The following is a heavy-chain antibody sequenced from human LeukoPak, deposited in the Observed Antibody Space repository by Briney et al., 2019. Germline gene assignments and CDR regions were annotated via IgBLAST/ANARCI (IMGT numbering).Heavy chain of an antibody. D-gene: IGHD6-19*01. V-gene: IGHV3-48*04. CDR1: GFTFSSYS. CDR3: AKGSGYSSGRLDY. J-gene: IGHJ4*02. CDR2: ISSSSSTI. Sequence: PGGSLRLSCAASGFTFSSYSMNWVRQAPGKGLEWVSYISSSSSTIYYADSVKGRFTISRDNAKNSLYLQMNSLRAEDTAVYYCAKGSGYSSGRLDYWGQGTLVTVS.